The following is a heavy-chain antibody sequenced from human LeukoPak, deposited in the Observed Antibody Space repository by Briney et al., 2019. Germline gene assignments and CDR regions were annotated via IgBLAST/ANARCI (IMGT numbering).Heavy chain of an antibody. Sequence: GGSLRLSCAASGFTFSNAWMSWVRQAPGKGLEWVGRIKSKTDGGTTEYAAPVTGRFTISRDDSKNTLYLQMNSLKTEDTAVYYCTTEPLDSSGYYVFDYWGQGTLVTVSS. CDR3: TTEPLDSSGYYVFDY. CDR1: GFTFSNAW. CDR2: IKSKTDGGTT. J-gene: IGHJ4*02. V-gene: IGHV3-15*01. D-gene: IGHD3-22*01.